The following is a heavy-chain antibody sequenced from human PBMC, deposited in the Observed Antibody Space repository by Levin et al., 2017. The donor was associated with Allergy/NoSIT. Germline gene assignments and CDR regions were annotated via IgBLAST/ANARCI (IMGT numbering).Heavy chain of an antibody. CDR3: ATSLHPYEFWRTDY. Sequence: SQTLSLTCTVSGGSISSYYWSWIRQPPGKGLEWIGYIYYSGSTNYNPSLKSRVTISVDTSKNQFSLKLSSVTAADTAVYYCATSLHPYEFWRTDYWGQGTLVTVSS. D-gene: IGHD3-3*01. V-gene: IGHV4-59*01. CDR2: IYYSGST. CDR1: GGSISSYY. J-gene: IGHJ4*02.